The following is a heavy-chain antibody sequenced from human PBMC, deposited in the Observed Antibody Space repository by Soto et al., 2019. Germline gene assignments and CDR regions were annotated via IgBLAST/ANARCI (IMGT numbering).Heavy chain of an antibody. V-gene: IGHV3-7*01. D-gene: IGHD4-17*01. Sequence: EVQLVESGGGLVQPGGSLRLSCAASGFIFSSYWMIWVRQAPGKGLEWVANIKEDGSVKYYVDSVKGRFTISRDNAKSSLYLQMNSLRAEDTAVYYCVRDESPSVYCDYYDDFDIWGQGTMVTVSS. J-gene: IGHJ3*02. CDR3: VRDESPSVYCDYYDDFDI. CDR2: IKEDGSVK. CDR1: GFIFSSYW.